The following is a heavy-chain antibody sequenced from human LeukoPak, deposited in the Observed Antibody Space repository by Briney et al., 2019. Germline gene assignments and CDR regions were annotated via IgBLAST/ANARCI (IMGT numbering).Heavy chain of an antibody. CDR3: ARALVDTAMERTCDY. CDR1: GGSISSSSYY. D-gene: IGHD5-18*01. J-gene: IGHJ4*02. Sequence: SETLSLTCTVSGGSISSSSYYWGWIRQPPGKGLEWIGSIYYSGSTYHNPSLKSRVTISVDTSKNQFSLTLSSVTAADTAVYYCARALVDTAMERTCDYWGQGTLVTVSS. V-gene: IGHV4-39*07. CDR2: IYYSGST.